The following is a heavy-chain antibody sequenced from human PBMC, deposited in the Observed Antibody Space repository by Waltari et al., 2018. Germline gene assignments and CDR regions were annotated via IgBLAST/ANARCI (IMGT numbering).Heavy chain of an antibody. J-gene: IGHJ4*02. CDR3: ASFTNQAGY. V-gene: IGHV1-69*04. CDR2: IIPILGIA. CDR1: GYTFTSYG. Sequence: QVQLVQSGAEVKKPGASVKVSCKASGYTFTSYGISWVRQAPGQGLEWMGKIIPILGIANYAQKFQGRVTITADKSTSTAYMELSSRRSEDTAVYYCASFTNQAGYWGQGTLVTVSS.